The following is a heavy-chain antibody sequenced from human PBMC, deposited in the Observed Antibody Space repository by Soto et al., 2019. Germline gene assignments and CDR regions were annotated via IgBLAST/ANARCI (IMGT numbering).Heavy chain of an antibody. CDR2: ISSSSTYI. CDR1: GFTFSSYS. CDR3: ARTIYCSGSTCYNNWFDP. D-gene: IGHD2-15*01. V-gene: IGHV3-21*01. J-gene: IGHJ5*02. Sequence: GGSLRLSCAASGFTFSSYSMNWVRQAPGKGLEWVSSISSSSTYIYYADSVKGRFSISRDNAKNSLYLQMNSLRAEDTALYYCARTIYCSGSTCYNNWFDPWGQGTPVTVSS.